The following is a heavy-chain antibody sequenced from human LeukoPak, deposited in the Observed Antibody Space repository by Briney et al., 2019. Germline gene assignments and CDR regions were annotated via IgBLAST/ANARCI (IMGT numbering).Heavy chain of an antibody. V-gene: IGHV4-30-4*08. Sequence: SQTLSLTCTVSGGSISSGDYYWSWLRQPPGKGVEWIGYIYYSGSTYYNPSLKSRVTISVDTSKNQFSLKLSSVTAADTAVYYCASLFLEWLLHDYWGQGTLVTVSS. CDR1: GGSISSGDYY. CDR2: IYYSGST. D-gene: IGHD3-3*01. J-gene: IGHJ4*02. CDR3: ASLFLEWLLHDY.